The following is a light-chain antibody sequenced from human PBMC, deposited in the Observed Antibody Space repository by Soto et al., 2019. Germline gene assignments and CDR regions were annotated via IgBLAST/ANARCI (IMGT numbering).Light chain of an antibody. CDR2: DNY. CDR1: SGSISSAY. Sequence: NFMLTQPHSVSESPGKTVTISCIRSSGSISSAYVQWYQQRPGSAPTTVIYDNYQRPSGVTDRFSASFDSSSNSASLTISGLQAEDEADYYCVSSDDNTVVFGGGTKLTVL. J-gene: IGLJ2*01. V-gene: IGLV6-57*04. CDR3: VSSDDNTVV.